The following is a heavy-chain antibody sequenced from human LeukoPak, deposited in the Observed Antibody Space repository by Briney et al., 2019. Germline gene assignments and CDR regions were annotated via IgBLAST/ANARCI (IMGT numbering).Heavy chain of an antibody. V-gene: IGHV1-2*02. CDR3: ARDPETDIVVVPAALSHWFDP. Sequence: ASVKVSCKASGYTFTGYYMHWLRQAPGQGLEWMGWIDPNSGGTNYAQKFQGRVTMTRDTSISTAYMELSRLRSDDTAVYYCARDPETDIVVVPAALSHWFDPWGQGTLVTVSS. D-gene: IGHD2-2*01. J-gene: IGHJ5*02. CDR2: IDPNSGGT. CDR1: GYTFTGYY.